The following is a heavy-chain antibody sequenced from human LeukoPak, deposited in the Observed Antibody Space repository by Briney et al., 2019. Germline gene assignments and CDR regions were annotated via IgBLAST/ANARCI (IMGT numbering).Heavy chain of an antibody. Sequence: GGSLRLSCAASGLTFSSYAMSWVRQAPGKGLEWVSYISDSGSAKYYADSVRGRFTISRDNAKNSLYLQMSNLRAEDTAVYYCSRDYGEVWGQGTLVTVSS. CDR1: GLTFSSYA. V-gene: IGHV3-48*04. CDR2: ISDSGSAK. J-gene: IGHJ4*02. D-gene: IGHD3-16*01. CDR3: SRDYGEV.